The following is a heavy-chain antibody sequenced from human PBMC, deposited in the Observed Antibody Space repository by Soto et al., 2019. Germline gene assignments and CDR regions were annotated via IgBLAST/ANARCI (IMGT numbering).Heavy chain of an antibody. V-gene: IGHV3-66*01. CDR3: ASRSNDYYYNHGMDV. CDR1: GFTVSSKY. J-gene: IGHJ6*01. CDR2: IYSGGST. Sequence: EVQVVESGGGLVQPGGSLRLSCAASGFTVSSKYMCWVRQAPGKGLEWVSGIYSGGSTSYADSVKGRFTISRDNSKNTLYLQMNSLRAEDTAVYYCASRSNDYYYNHGMDVW.